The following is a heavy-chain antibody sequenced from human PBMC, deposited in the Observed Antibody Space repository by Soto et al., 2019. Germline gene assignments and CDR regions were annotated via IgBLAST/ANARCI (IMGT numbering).Heavy chain of an antibody. V-gene: IGHV3-48*02. CDR1: GFIFSDYG. Sequence: EVHLVESGGGLVQPGGSLRLSCAASGFIFSDYGLTWVRQAPGKGLEWVSHINAPSTSTLYADSVSGRFTISRDNAKNSVYLQMSSLSDEDTAVYYCTRDPEGDLDFDYWGQGTLVTVSS. D-gene: IGHD2-21*02. CDR2: INAPSTST. CDR3: TRDPEGDLDFDY. J-gene: IGHJ4*02.